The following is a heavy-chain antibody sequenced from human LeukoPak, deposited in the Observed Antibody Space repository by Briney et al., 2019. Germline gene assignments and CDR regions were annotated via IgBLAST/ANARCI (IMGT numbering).Heavy chain of an antibody. Sequence: GGSLRLSCAASGFTFSSYAMTWVRQAPKKGLEWVSDISDSGGSTYYADSVKGRFTISRDNSKNTLYLQMSSLRVEDTAVYYCVPKGNEGYWGQGTLVTVSS. CDR3: VPKGNEGY. D-gene: IGHD1-1*01. CDR2: ISDSGGST. CDR1: GFTFSSYA. V-gene: IGHV3-23*01. J-gene: IGHJ4*02.